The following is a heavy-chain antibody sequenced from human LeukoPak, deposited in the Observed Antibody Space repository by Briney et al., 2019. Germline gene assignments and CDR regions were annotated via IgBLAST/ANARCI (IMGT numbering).Heavy chain of an antibody. CDR3: ARGYYDSGSHIDAFDI. D-gene: IGHD3-10*01. CDR1: GASISSGGYY. J-gene: IGHJ3*02. Sequence: PSETLSLTCTVSGASISSGGYYWSWLRQHPGKGLEWIGYISYSGSPYYNPSLKSRVTISVDTSRNQFSLKLSSVTAADTAVYYCARGYYDSGSHIDAFDIWGQGTMVTVSS. V-gene: IGHV4-31*03. CDR2: ISYSGSP.